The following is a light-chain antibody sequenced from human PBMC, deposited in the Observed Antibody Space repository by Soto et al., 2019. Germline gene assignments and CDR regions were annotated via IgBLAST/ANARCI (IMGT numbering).Light chain of an antibody. J-gene: IGLJ1*01. Sequence: QSVLTQPASVSGSPRQSITISCAATSSDVGGDNYVSCYQQHPGKASKLMSYEVSNRPSRVSNRFSGSKSGNTASLTICGRQAEDDADYYCSSYTSSSTLYVGGSGTRSP. V-gene: IGLV2-14*01. CDR1: SSDVGGDNY. CDR2: EVS. CDR3: SSYTSSSTLYV.